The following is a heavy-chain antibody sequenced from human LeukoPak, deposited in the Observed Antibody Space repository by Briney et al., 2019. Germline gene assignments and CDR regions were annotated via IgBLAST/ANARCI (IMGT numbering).Heavy chain of an antibody. CDR1: GFTFDDYA. CDR2: ITWNRDNI. CDR3: ARAVTVNWFDP. J-gene: IGHJ5*02. Sequence: PGRSLRLSCTVSGFTFDDYAMHWARHTPGKGLEWVAGITWNRDNIGYGDSVKGRFTISRENAKNSLYLQMNSLRAGDTAVYYCARAVTVNWFDPWGQGTLVTVSS. V-gene: IGHV3-9*01. D-gene: IGHD4-17*01.